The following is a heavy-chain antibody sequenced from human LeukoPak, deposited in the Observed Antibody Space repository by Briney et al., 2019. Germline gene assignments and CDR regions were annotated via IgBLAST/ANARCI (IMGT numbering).Heavy chain of an antibody. CDR2: INHSGST. D-gene: IGHD3-16*01. J-gene: IGHJ4*02. Sequence: SETLSLTCAVYGGSFSGYYWSWIRQPPGKGLGWIEEINHSGSTNYNPSLKSRVTISVDTSKNQFSLKLSSVTAADTAVYYCARHFDYVGSGIYEYWGQGTLVTVSS. CDR1: GGSFSGYY. V-gene: IGHV4-34*01. CDR3: ARHFDYVGSGIYEY.